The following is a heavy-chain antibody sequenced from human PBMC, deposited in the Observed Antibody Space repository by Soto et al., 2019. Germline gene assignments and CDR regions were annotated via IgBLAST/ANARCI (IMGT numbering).Heavy chain of an antibody. J-gene: IGHJ6*02. V-gene: IGHV3-23*01. CDR1: GFTFSSYA. CDR3: AKIDRTGRQLVFRYYYGMDV. D-gene: IGHD6-6*01. Sequence: GGSLRLSCAASGFTFSSYAMSWVRQAPGKGLEWVSAISGSGGSTYYADSVKGRFTISRDNSKNTLYLQMNSLRAEDTAVYYCAKIDRTGRQLVFRYYYGMDVRGQGTTVTVPS. CDR2: ISGSGGST.